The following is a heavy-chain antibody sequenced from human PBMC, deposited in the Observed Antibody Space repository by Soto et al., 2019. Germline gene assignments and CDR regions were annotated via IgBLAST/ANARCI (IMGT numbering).Heavy chain of an antibody. V-gene: IGHV1-69*13. J-gene: IGHJ6*02. Sequence: SVKVSCKASGGTFSSYAISWVRQAPGQGLEWMGGIIPIFGTANYAQKFQGRVTITADESTSTAYMELSSLRSEDTAVYYCARFPPLGYCSSTSCYTPNDYYYYGMDVWGQGTTVTVSS. CDR2: IIPIFGTA. D-gene: IGHD2-2*02. CDR1: GGTFSSYA. CDR3: ARFPPLGYCSSTSCYTPNDYYYYGMDV.